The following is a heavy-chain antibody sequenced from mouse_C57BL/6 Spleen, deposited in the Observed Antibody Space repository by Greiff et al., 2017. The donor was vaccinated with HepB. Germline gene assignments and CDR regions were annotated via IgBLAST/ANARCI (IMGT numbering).Heavy chain of an antibody. Sequence: EVKVEESGGGLVQPGGSMKLSCAASGFTFSDAWMDWVRQSPEKGLEWVAEIRNKANNHATYYAESVKGRFTISRDDSKSSVYLQMNSLRAEDTGIYYCTRGHIYYDYAWFAYWGQGTLVTVSA. D-gene: IGHD2-4*01. V-gene: IGHV6-6*01. CDR1: GFTFSDAW. J-gene: IGHJ3*01. CDR2: IRNKANNHAT. CDR3: TRGHIYYDYAWFAY.